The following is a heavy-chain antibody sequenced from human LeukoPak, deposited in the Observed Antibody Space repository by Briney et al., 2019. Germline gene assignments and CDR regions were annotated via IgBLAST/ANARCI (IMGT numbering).Heavy chain of an antibody. Sequence: GGSLRLSCSASGFTFSNYVMHWVRQAPGKGLEYVSTISRSGDNTYYADSLKGRFTISRDNSKNTLYLQMSSVRVEDTAIYYCVKGNLRGRNWYSPDRWGQGTLVTVSS. CDR3: VKGNLRGRNWYSPDR. J-gene: IGHJ4*02. V-gene: IGHV3-64D*09. CDR2: ISRSGDNT. CDR1: GFTFSNYV. D-gene: IGHD2-21*01.